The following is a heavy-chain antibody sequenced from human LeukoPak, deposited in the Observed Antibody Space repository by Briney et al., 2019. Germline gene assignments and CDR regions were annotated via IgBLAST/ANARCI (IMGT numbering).Heavy chain of an antibody. D-gene: IGHD3-22*01. V-gene: IGHV3-23*03. CDR1: GFTFSSYA. J-gene: IGHJ4*02. CDR2: IYSGGNT. CDR3: AKFKGHYYYDSSGFCDN. Sequence: QPGGSLRLSCAASGFTFSSYAMSWVRQAPGKGLEWVSVIYSGGNTYYADSVKGRFSISRDNSNYTLHLQMNSLRVEDTAVFYCAKFKGHYYYDSSGFCDNWGQGTLVTVSS.